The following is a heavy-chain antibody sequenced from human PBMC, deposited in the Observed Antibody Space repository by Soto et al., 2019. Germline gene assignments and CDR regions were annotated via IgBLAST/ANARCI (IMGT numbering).Heavy chain of an antibody. CDR1: GYTFTSYV. V-gene: IGHV1-18*01. CDR3: ARVALIDPVVVAATRGWFDP. CDR2: ISAYNGNT. D-gene: IGHD2-15*01. Sequence: ASVKDSCKSSGYTFTSYVISWVRQAPGQGLEWMGWISAYNGNTNYAQKLQGSVTMTTDTSTSTANMELSSMRSDDTGVYNCARVALIDPVVVAATRGWFDPWGQGTLVTVSS. J-gene: IGHJ5*02.